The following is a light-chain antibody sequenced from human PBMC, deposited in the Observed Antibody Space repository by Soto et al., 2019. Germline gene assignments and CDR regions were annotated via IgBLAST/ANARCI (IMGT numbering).Light chain of an antibody. CDR3: QQYNTYSWT. J-gene: IGKJ1*01. Sequence: DIQMTQSPSTLSASVGDRVTITCRASQTISRRLAWFQQKPGKAPGLVIYDASSLQSGVPSRFSGSGYATEFTLTISCLQPDDFATYYCQQYNTYSWTFGQGTKVEIK. V-gene: IGKV1-5*01. CDR2: DAS. CDR1: QTISRR.